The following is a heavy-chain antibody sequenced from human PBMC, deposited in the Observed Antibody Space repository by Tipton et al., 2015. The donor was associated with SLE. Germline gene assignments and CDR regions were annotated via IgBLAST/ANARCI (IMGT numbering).Heavy chain of an antibody. V-gene: IGHV4-59*11. CDR3: ARTLGAIAHTVYDAFDI. D-gene: IGHD1-26*01. Sequence: TLSLTCTVSGGSITNHYWNWIRQPPGKGLEWIGYIHYSGTTHDNPSLKSRVTMSVDMSKNQFSLRLTSVTAAETAVYYFARTLGAIAHTVYDAFDIWGQGKMVTVSS. CDR1: GGSITNHY. CDR2: IHYSGTT. J-gene: IGHJ3*02.